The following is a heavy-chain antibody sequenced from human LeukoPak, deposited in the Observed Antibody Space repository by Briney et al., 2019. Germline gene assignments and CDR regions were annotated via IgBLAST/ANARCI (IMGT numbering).Heavy chain of an antibody. J-gene: IGHJ4*02. CDR2: ISYDGSNK. CDR3: ARVRSGSYYDFDY. V-gene: IGHV3-30-3*01. D-gene: IGHD1-26*01. Sequence: PGGSLRLSCAASGFTFNSYAMHWVRQAPGKGLEWVAVISYDGSNKYYADSVKGRFTISRDNPKNTLYLQMNSLRAEDTSFYYCARVRSGSYYDFDYWGQGTLVTVSS. CDR1: GFTFNSYA.